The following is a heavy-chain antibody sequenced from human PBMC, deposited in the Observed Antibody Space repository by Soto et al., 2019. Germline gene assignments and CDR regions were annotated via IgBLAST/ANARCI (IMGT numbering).Heavy chain of an antibody. CDR3: ARDRYPIVVVVAATRRWFDP. J-gene: IGHJ5*02. V-gene: IGHV1-18*01. CDR2: ISAYNGNT. D-gene: IGHD2-15*01. CDR1: GYTFTSYG. Sequence: ASVKVSCKASGYTFTSYGISWVRQAPGQGLEWMGWISAYNGNTNYAQKLQGRVTMTTDTSTSTAYIELRSLRSDDTAVYYFARDRYPIVVVVAATRRWFDPWGQGTLVTVSS.